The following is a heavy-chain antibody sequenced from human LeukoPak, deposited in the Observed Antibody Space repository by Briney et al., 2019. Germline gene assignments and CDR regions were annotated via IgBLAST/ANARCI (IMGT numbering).Heavy chain of an antibody. V-gene: IGHV3-30*03. CDR2: IPYDGSNK. CDR3: TYSSSSVDY. CDR1: GFTFSSYG. D-gene: IGHD6-6*01. J-gene: IGHJ4*02. Sequence: GGSLRLSCAASGFTFSSYGMHWVRQAPGKGLEWVAVIPYDGSNKYYADSVKGRFTISRDNSKNTLYLQMNSLRAEDTAVYYCTYSSSSVDYWGQGTLVTVSS.